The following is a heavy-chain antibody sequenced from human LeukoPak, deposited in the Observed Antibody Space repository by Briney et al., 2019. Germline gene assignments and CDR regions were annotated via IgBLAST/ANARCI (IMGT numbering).Heavy chain of an antibody. J-gene: IGHJ4*02. D-gene: IGHD3-16*01. Sequence: GGSLRLSCAASGFTFDDYAMHWVRQAPGKGLEWVSGISWNSGSIGYADSVKGRFTISRDNSKNTLYLQMNSLRVEDTAVYYCARRYEVWGQGTLVTVSS. CDR2: ISWNSGSI. V-gene: IGHV3-9*01. CDR1: GFTFDDYA. CDR3: ARRYEV.